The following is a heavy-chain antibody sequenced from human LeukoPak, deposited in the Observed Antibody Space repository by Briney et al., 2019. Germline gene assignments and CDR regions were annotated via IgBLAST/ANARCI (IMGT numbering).Heavy chain of an antibody. Sequence: GGSLRLSCAASGFTFSSYWMSWVRQAPGKGLEWVANIKQDGTEKYYVDSVKGRFTISRDNAKNSLYLQMNSLRADDTAVYYCARGVGYFDRSGYRFDPWGQGTQVTVSS. CDR3: ARGVGYFDRSGYRFDP. CDR1: GFTFSSYW. CDR2: IKQDGTEK. J-gene: IGHJ5*02. V-gene: IGHV3-7*01. D-gene: IGHD3-22*01.